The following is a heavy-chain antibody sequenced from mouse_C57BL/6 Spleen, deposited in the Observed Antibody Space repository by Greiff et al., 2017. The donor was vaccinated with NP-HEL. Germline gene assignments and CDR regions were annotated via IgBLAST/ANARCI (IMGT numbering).Heavy chain of an antibody. CDR3: ARRYYYGSSSGYFDY. J-gene: IGHJ2*01. V-gene: IGHV1-81*01. CDR1: GYTFTSYG. CDR2: IYPRSGNT. Sequence: VQLQQSGAELARPGASVKLSCKASGYTFTSYGISWVKQRTGQGLEWIGEIYPRSGNTYYNEKFKGKATLTADKSSSTAYMELRSLTSEDSAVYFCARRYYYGSSSGYFDYWGQSTTLTVSS. D-gene: IGHD1-1*01.